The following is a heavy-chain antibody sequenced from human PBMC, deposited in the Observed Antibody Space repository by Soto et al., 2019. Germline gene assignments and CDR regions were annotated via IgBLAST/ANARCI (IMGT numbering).Heavy chain of an antibody. J-gene: IGHJ5*02. CDR3: GRLLLTTVTTTNWFDP. V-gene: IGHV2-26*01. CDR1: GFSLSNARMG. D-gene: IGHD4-4*01. Sequence: QVTLKESGPVLVKPTETLTLTCTVSGFSLSNARMGVSWIRQPPGKALEWLAHIFSNDEKSYSTSLKSRLTSAKDTSKSQVVLTMTNMERVDTATYYCGRLLLTTVTTTNWFDPWGQGTLVSVSS. CDR2: IFSNDEK.